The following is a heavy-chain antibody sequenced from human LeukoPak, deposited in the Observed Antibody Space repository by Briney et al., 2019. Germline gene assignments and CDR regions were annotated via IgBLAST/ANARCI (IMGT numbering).Heavy chain of an antibody. D-gene: IGHD3-22*01. V-gene: IGHV4-30-2*01. CDR2: IYHSGST. CDR3: ARAPGGYDSSGYPNWFDP. CDR1: GGSISSGGYS. J-gene: IGHJ5*02. Sequence: PSETLSLTCAVSGGSISSGGYSWSWIRQPPGKGLEWIGYIYHSGSTYYNPSLKSRVTISVDRSKNQFSLKPSSVTAADTAVYYCARAPGGYDSSGYPNWFDPWGQGTLVTVSS.